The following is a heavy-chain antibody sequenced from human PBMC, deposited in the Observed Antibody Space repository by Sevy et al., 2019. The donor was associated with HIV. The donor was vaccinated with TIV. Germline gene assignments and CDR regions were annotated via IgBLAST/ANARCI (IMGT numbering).Heavy chain of an antibody. CDR3: AREWIGELKAFDI. V-gene: IGHV1-46*01. J-gene: IGHJ3*02. CDR1: GYTFTSYY. Sequence: ASVKVSCKASGYTFTSYYMHWVRQAPGQGLEWMGIINPSGGSTSYAQTFQGRVTMTRDTSTSTVYMELSSLRSEDTAVYYCAREWIGELKAFDIWGQGTMVTVSS. D-gene: IGHD3-10*01. CDR2: INPSGGST.